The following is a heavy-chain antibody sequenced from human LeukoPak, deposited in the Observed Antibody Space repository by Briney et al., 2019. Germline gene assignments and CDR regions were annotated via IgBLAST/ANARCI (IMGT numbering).Heavy chain of an antibody. V-gene: IGHV4-4*07. CDR1: GVSINIYY. Sequence: PSGTLSLTCNVSGVSINIYYWSWLRQTPGKGLEWIGRSHGSGSTNYNPSLKNRVTISIDKSKNHLSLSLRSVTAADTALYFCARDGGYDSGVFDFWGQGTLVTVSS. CDR3: ARDGGYDSGVFDF. J-gene: IGHJ4*02. CDR2: SHGSGST. D-gene: IGHD3-22*01.